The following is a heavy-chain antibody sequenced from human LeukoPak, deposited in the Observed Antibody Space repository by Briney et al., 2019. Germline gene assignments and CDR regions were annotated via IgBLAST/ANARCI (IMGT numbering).Heavy chain of an antibody. CDR3: ARAYYYGSGTSWLNAEYFQH. Sequence: GGSLRLSCAASGFTFSSYSMNWVRQAPGKGLEWVSSISSSSSYIYYADSVKGRFTISRDNAKNSPYLQMNSLRAEDTAVYYCARAYYYGSGTSWLNAEYFQHWGQGTLVTVSS. D-gene: IGHD3-10*01. CDR2: ISSSSSYI. J-gene: IGHJ1*01. V-gene: IGHV3-21*01. CDR1: GFTFSSYS.